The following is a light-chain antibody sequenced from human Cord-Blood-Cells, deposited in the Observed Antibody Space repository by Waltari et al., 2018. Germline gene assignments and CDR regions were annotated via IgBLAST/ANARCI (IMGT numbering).Light chain of an antibody. Sequence: SSELTQDPAVSVALGQTVRITCQGDSLRSYYASWYQQKPGQAPVLVIYGKNNRPSGVPHRFSGSSSGNTASLTITGAQAEDEADYYCNSRDSSGNHVFGTGTKVTVL. CDR3: NSRDSSGNHV. CDR1: SLRSYY. CDR2: GKN. J-gene: IGLJ1*01. V-gene: IGLV3-19*01.